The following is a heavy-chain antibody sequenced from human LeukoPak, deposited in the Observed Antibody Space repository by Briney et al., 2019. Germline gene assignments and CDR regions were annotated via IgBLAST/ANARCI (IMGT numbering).Heavy chain of an antibody. D-gene: IGHD3-10*01. V-gene: IGHV4-34*01. CDR3: ARAGFGELLSFDY. CDR2: INHSGST. CDR1: GGSFSGYY. J-gene: IGHJ4*02. Sequence: NPSETLSLTCAVYGGSFSGYYWSWIRQPPGKGLEWIGEINHSGSTNYNPSLKSRVTISVDTSKNQFSLKLSSVTAADTAVYYCARAGFGELLSFDYWGQGTLVTVSS.